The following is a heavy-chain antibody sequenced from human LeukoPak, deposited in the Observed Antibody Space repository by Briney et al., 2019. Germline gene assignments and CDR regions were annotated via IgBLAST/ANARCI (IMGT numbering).Heavy chain of an antibody. CDR1: GGSFSGYY. CDR3: ARSIVVVPAAIRFDP. V-gene: IGHV4-34*01. J-gene: IGHJ5*02. D-gene: IGHD2-2*01. CDR2: INHSGST. Sequence: SETLSLTCAVYGGSFSGYYWSWIRQPTGKGLEWIGEINHSGSTNYNPSLKSRVTISVDTSKNQFSLKLSSVTAADTAVYYCARSIVVVPAAIRFDPWGQGTLVTVSS.